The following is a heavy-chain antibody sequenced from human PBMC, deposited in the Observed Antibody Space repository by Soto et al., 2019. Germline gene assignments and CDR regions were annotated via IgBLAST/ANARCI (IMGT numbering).Heavy chain of an antibody. CDR2: IKSKTDGGTT. CDR3: TTVGYSYGLDAFDI. J-gene: IGHJ3*02. CDR1: GFTFSNAW. Sequence: GSLRLSCAASGFTFSNAWMSWVRQAPGKGLEWVGRIKSKTDGGTTDYAAPVKGRFTISRDDSKNTLYLQMNSLKTEDTAVYYCTTVGYSYGLDAFDIWGQGTMVTVSS. V-gene: IGHV3-15*01. D-gene: IGHD5-18*01.